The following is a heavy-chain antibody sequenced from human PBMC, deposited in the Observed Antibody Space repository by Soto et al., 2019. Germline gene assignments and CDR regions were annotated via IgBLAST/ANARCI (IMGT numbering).Heavy chain of an antibody. Sequence: PSETLSLTCTVSGGSISSGGYYWSWIRQHPGKGLELIGYIYYSGSIYYNPSLKSRVTISVDTSNNQFSLKLSSVTAADTAVYYCARGKGIAVAGTHWFDPWGQGTLVTVSS. J-gene: IGHJ5*02. CDR2: IYYSGSI. CDR3: ARGKGIAVAGTHWFDP. CDR1: GGSISSGGYY. V-gene: IGHV4-31*03. D-gene: IGHD6-19*01.